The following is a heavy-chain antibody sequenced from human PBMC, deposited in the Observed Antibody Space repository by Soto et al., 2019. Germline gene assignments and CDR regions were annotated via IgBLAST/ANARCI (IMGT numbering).Heavy chain of an antibody. CDR3: ARDDGGYRYGRRQYHFDS. D-gene: IGHD5-18*01. J-gene: IGHJ4*02. Sequence: EVQLVESGGGLVKPGGSLRLSCAASGFPFSSYNMNWVRQAPGKGLEWGASISASSSIYYADSMKGRFTISRDNAKNSLYLHMNDLRAEDTAVYYCARDDGGYRYGRRQYHFDSWGQGTLVTVSS. CDR1: GFPFSSYN. CDR2: ISASSSI. V-gene: IGHV3-21*01.